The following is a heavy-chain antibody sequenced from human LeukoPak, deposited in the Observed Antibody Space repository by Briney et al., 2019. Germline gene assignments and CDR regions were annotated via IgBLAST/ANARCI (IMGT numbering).Heavy chain of an antibody. Sequence: SEALSLTCTVSGGSISSGDYYWSWIRQPPGKGLEWIGYIYYSGSTYYNPSLKSRVTISVDTSKNQFSLKLSSVTAADTAVYYCASLRGPNGMDVWGQGTTVTVSS. J-gene: IGHJ6*02. CDR2: IYYSGST. V-gene: IGHV4-30-4*01. D-gene: IGHD3-10*01. CDR1: GGSISSGDYY. CDR3: ASLRGPNGMDV.